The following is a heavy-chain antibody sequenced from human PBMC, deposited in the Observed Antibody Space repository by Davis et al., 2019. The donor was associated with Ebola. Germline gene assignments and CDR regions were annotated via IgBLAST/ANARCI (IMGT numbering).Heavy chain of an antibody. CDR1: GYSFTSYW. J-gene: IGHJ6*02. D-gene: IGHD2-15*01. V-gene: IGHV5-51*01. Sequence: GESLKISCKGSGYSFTSYWIGWVRQMPGKGLEWMGIIYSGDSDTRYSPSFQGQVTISADKSISTAYLQWSSLKASDTAIYYCARHNGVGYCSGVSCSRLYYYGMDVWGQGTTVTVSS. CDR3: ARHNGVGYCSGVSCSRLYYYGMDV. CDR2: IYSGDSDT.